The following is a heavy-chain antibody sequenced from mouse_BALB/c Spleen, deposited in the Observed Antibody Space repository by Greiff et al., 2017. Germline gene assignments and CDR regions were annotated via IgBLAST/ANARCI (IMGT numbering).Heavy chain of an antibody. D-gene: IGHD4-1*01. J-gene: IGHJ2*01. CDR1: GYSITSGYY. V-gene: IGHV3-6*02. CDR3: ARLTGTPNYFDY. CDR2: ISYDGSN. Sequence: EVKLQESGPGLVKPSQSLSLTCSVTGYSITSGYYWNWIRQFPGNKLEWMGYISYDGSNNYNPSLKNRISITRDTSKNQFFLKLNSVTTEDTATYYCARLTGTPNYFDYWGQGTTLTVSS.